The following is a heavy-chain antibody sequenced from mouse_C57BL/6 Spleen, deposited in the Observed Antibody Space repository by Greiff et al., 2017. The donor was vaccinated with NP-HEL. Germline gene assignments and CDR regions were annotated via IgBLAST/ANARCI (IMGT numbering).Heavy chain of an antibody. Sequence: VQLKASGAELVRPGASVTLSCTASGFNIKDDYMHWVKPMPEQGLEWLGWIDPENGDPESASKFPGKATITADTSSNTAYLQLSSLTSEDTAVYYCTTPLTGTGAMDYWGQGTSVTVSS. V-gene: IGHV14-4*01. CDR2: IDPENGDP. CDR3: TTPLTGTGAMDY. CDR1: GFNIKDDY. D-gene: IGHD4-1*01. J-gene: IGHJ4*01.